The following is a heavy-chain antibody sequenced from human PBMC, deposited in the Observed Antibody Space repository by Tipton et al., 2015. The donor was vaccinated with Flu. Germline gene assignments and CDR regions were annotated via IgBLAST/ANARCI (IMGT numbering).Heavy chain of an antibody. CDR1: GFTFSDYW. CDR2: INGDGITI. Sequence: SLRLSCANSGFTFSDYWMHWVRQAPGKGLVWVARINGDGITISYADSVKGRFTISRDNTKNTGYLQMNSLRAEDTAVYFCTNYFMWGQGTMVTVSS. V-gene: IGHV3-74*01. J-gene: IGHJ3*02. D-gene: IGHD2-21*01. CDR3: TNYFM.